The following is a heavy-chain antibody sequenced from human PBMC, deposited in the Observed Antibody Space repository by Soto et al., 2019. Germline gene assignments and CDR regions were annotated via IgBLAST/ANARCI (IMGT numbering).Heavy chain of an antibody. CDR2: IFYTGTT. CDR1: GGSINYNSYH. Sequence: QLQLQESGPGLVKPSETLSLTCSVSGGSINYNSYHWGWIRQPPGQGLEVIGSIFYTGTTFYNPSLESRVTMSVDTSKNSFSLHLTSVTAADTAVYFCARLVVVAPVANVWGQGTLVTVSS. V-gene: IGHV4-39*02. D-gene: IGHD2-2*01. CDR3: ARLVVVAPVANV. J-gene: IGHJ4*02.